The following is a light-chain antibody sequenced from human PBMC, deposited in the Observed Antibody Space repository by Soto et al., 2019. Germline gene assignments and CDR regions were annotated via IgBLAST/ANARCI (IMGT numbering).Light chain of an antibody. Sequence: DIQMTQSPSSLSASVGDRVTITCRASQSISNYLNWYQQKQGKAPKLLMYAASSLQSGVPSRFSGSGSGTDFTLTISSLQPEDFATYYCQQSYSTPRTFGQGTKVEIK. CDR1: QSISNY. V-gene: IGKV1-39*01. CDR2: AAS. CDR3: QQSYSTPRT. J-gene: IGKJ1*01.